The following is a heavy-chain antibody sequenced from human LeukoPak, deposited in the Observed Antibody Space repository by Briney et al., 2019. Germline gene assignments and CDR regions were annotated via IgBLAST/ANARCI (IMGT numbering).Heavy chain of an antibody. D-gene: IGHD1-26*01. CDR3: AKDHLVGALYYFDY. CDR1: GFTFSSYA. J-gene: IGHJ4*02. CDR2: ISASGDST. Sequence: GGSLRLSCAASGFTFSSYAMSWVRQTPGKGLEWVSGISASGDSTYYADSVKGRFTISRDNSKNTLYLQVSSLRAEDTAIYYCAKDHLVGALYYFDYWGQGTLVTISS. V-gene: IGHV3-23*01.